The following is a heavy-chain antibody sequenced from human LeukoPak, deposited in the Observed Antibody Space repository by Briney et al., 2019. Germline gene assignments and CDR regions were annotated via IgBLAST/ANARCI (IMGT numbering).Heavy chain of an antibody. D-gene: IGHD3-16*01. J-gene: IGHJ4*02. CDR2: IYSSGST. V-gene: IGHV3-66*01. CDR3: ARWGSLNVDY. CDR1: GLTVSSNY. Sequence: GGSLRLSCAASGLTVSSNYMSWVRQAPGKGLEWVSVIYSSGSTYYADSVKGRFTISRDNSKNTLYLQMNSLRVEDPAVYYCARWGSLNVDYWGQGTLVTVSS.